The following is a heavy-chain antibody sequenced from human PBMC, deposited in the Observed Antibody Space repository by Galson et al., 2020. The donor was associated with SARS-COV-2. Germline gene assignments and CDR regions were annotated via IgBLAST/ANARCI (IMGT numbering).Heavy chain of an antibody. J-gene: IGHJ4*02. D-gene: IGHD3-22*01. CDR3: ARTYYRNGGLNRLHYFDS. CDR2: IYWDNDD. Sequence: SGPTLVKPTQTLTLTCTFSGFSLTTDGVGVGWIRQPPGKALEWLAAIYWDNDDRYSPSLRSRLTITKDTSNNQVVLTMTNMDPVDAATYYCARTYYRNGGLNRLHYFDSWGQGTLVTVSS. CDR1: GFSLTTDGVG. V-gene: IGHV2-5*02.